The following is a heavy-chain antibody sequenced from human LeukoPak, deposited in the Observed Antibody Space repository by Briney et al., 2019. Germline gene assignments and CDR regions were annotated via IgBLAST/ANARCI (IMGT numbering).Heavy chain of an antibody. CDR3: ARDHGNSGWYRWFDP. V-gene: IGHV1-46*01. CDR1: GYTFTSYY. Sequence: EASVKVSCKASGYTFTSYYMHWVRQASGQGLEWMGIINPSGGSTSHAQNFQGRVTMTRDTSTSTVYMELSSLRSEDTAVYYCARDHGNSGWYRWFDPWGQGTLVTVSS. CDR2: INPSGGST. D-gene: IGHD6-19*01. J-gene: IGHJ5*02.